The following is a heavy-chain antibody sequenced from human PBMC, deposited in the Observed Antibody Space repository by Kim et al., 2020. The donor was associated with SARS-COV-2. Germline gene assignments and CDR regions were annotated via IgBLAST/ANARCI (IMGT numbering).Heavy chain of an antibody. CDR3: ARGGYYGSGKYGMDV. D-gene: IGHD3-10*01. Sequence: GGSLRLSCAASGLIFSDQYMNWIRQAPGKGLEWVSCISSSGSHTNYAESVKGRFTISRDNAKKSLYLQMNSLRAEDTAVYYCARGGYYGSGKYGMDVWGQGTTVTVSS. CDR1: GLIFSDQY. J-gene: IGHJ6*02. V-gene: IGHV3-11*05. CDR2: ISSSGSHT.